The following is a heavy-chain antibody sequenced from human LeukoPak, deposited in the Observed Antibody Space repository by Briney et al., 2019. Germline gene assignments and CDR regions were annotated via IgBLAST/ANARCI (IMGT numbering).Heavy chain of an antibody. Sequence: GGSLRLSCAVSGFNFRDHCMNWVRQAPGKGLEWVSYISSSSSTIYYADSVKGRFTISRDNAKNSLYLQMNSLRAEDTAVYYCASGIPDWDCSGGSCSVYWGQGTLVTVSS. D-gene: IGHD2-15*01. CDR1: GFNFRDHC. CDR3: ASGIPDWDCSGGSCSVY. CDR2: ISSSSSTI. V-gene: IGHV3-48*01. J-gene: IGHJ4*02.